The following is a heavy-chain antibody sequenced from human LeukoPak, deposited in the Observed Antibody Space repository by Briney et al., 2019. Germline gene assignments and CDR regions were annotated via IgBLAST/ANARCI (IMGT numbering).Heavy chain of an antibody. J-gene: IGHJ4*02. V-gene: IGHV1-8*01. Sequence: GASVKASCKASGYTFTSYDINWVRQATGRGLEWMGWMNPNSGNTGYAQKFQGRVTMTRNTSISTAYMELSSLRSEDTAVYYCARAGIAVAGRDYWGQGTLVTVSS. CDR1: GYTFTSYD. CDR3: ARAGIAVAGRDY. CDR2: MNPNSGNT. D-gene: IGHD6-19*01.